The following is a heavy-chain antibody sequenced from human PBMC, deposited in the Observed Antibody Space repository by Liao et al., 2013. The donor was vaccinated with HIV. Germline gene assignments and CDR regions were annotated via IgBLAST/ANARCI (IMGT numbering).Heavy chain of an antibody. V-gene: IGHV4-34*01. CDR1: GGSFSGYY. CDR3: ARQRGNYYGSGSYRPYDY. D-gene: IGHD3-10*01. Sequence: QVQLQESGPGLVKPSETLSLTCAVYGGSFSGYYWSWIRQPPGKGLEWIGEINHSGSTNYNPSLKSRVTISVDTSKNQFSLKLSSVTAADTAVYYCARQRGNYYGSGSYRPYDYWAREPWSPSPQ. CDR2: INHSGST. J-gene: IGHJ4*02.